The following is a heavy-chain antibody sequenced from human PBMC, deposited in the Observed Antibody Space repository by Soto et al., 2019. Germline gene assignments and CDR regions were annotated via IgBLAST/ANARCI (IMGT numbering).Heavy chain of an antibody. CDR1: GFSVSRNY. V-gene: IGHV3-53*02. CDR2: VYSGGAT. CDR3: ARVPGRL. D-gene: IGHD3-10*01. J-gene: IGHJ4*02. Sequence: QLVETGGGLIQPGTSLTLSCAASGFSVSRNYMTWVRQALGKGLEWVSFVYSGGATFYADSVKGRFILSRDDSQNTMYLQMINLRAEDTAVYYCARVPGRLWGRGTLVTVAS.